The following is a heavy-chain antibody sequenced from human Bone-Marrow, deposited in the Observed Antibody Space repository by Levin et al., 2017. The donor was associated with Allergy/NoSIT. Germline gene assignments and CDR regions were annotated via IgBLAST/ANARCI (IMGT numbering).Heavy chain of an antibody. J-gene: IGHJ4*02. D-gene: IGHD2-2*01. CDR1: GFTFSSYG. CDR3: ARALPGYVSLDY. V-gene: IGHV3-33*01. CDR2: IWYDGSNK. Sequence: LSLTCAASGFTFSSYGMHWVRQAPGKGLEWVAVIWYDGSNKYYADSVKGRFTISRDNSKNTLYLQMNSLRAEDTAVYYCARALPGYVSLDYWGQGTLVTVSS.